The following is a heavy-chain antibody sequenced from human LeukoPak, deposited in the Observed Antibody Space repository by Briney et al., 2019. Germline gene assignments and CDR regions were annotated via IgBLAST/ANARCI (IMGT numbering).Heavy chain of an antibody. Sequence: GGSLRLSCAASGVTFSSYGMHWVRQAPGKGLEWVAVIWYDGSKKYYADSVKGRFTISRDDSKNTLYLQMNSLRAEDTAIYYCARDPGTLATYFDYWGPGTLVTVSS. CDR3: ARDPGTLATYFDY. CDR2: IWYDGSKK. J-gene: IGHJ4*02. D-gene: IGHD6-13*01. V-gene: IGHV3-33*01. CDR1: GVTFSSYG.